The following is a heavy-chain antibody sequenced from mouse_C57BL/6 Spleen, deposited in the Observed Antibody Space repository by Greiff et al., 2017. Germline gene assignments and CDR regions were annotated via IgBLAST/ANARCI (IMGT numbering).Heavy chain of an antibody. CDR3: ARNRDDGYPYWYFDV. Sequence: VKLVESGPGLVQPSQSLSITCTVSGFSLTSYGVHWVRQSPGKGLEWLGVIWSGGSTDYNAAFISRLSISKDNSKSQVFFKMNSLQADDTAIYYCARNRDDGYPYWYFDVWGTGTTVTVSS. CDR2: IWSGGST. J-gene: IGHJ1*03. V-gene: IGHV2-2*01. CDR1: GFSLTSYG. D-gene: IGHD2-3*01.